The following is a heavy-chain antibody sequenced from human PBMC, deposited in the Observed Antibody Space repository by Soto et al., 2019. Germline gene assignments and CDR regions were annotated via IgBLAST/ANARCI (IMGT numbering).Heavy chain of an antibody. D-gene: IGHD2-15*01. CDR1: GGSVSSDTHY. Sequence: SETLSLTCTVSGGSVSSDTHYWSWIRQPHGKRLEWIGFIYSSGSTNYNPSLKSRVTMSVDTSKNQFSLKLRSVIVADTAVYHCARFVSSCSGPNCYTPADVWGQGTMVTVSS. V-gene: IGHV4-61*01. CDR3: ARFVSSCSGPNCYTPADV. CDR2: IYSSGST. J-gene: IGHJ6*02.